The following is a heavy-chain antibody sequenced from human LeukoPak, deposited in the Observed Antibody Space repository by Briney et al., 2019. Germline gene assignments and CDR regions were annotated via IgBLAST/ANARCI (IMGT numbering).Heavy chain of an antibody. CDR3: ARDRPFYDSSGYYYDY. CDR1: GYTFTSYA. CDR2: INAGNGNT. V-gene: IGHV1-3*01. D-gene: IGHD3-22*01. Sequence: ASVKVSCKASGYTFTSYAMHWVRQAPGQRLEWMGWINAGNGNTKYSQKFQGRVTITRDTSASTAYMELRSLRSDDTAVYYCARDRPFYDSSGYYYDYWGQGTLVTVSS. J-gene: IGHJ4*02.